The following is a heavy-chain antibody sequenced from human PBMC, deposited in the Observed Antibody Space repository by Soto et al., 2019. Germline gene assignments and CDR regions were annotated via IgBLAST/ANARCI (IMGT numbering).Heavy chain of an antibody. CDR3: TRDPRVADF. V-gene: IGHV3-11*05. J-gene: IGHJ4*02. CDR2: ISGSSSNT. Sequence: QVQLVESGGGLVKPGGSLRLSCTASGFTFSDSYMTWVRQAPGKGLEWLSYISGSSSNTNYADSVKGRFTTIRDNAKNSLYPQMNNLRAEDTAVYYCTRDPRVADFWGQGTLVTVSS. CDR1: GFTFSDSY.